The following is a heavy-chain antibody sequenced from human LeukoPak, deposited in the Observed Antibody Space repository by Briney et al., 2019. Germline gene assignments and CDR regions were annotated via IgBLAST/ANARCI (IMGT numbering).Heavy chain of an antibody. J-gene: IGHJ6*04. Sequence: GGSLRLSCAAAGFTFSSFWMSWVRQAPGKGLEWVANIKQAGSEIYYVDSVKGRFTISRDNAKNSLYLQMSSLRAEDTAVYYCAKGSTISDVWGKGTTVTVSS. CDR3: AKGSTISDV. CDR1: GFTFSSFW. V-gene: IGHV3-7*01. CDR2: IKQAGSEI. D-gene: IGHD3-3*01.